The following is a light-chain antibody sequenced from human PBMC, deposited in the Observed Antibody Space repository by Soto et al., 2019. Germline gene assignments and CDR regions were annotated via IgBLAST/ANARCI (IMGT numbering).Light chain of an antibody. CDR3: QQYNNWRGT. Sequence: EIVMTQSPATLSVSPGERATLSCRASQSVSSNLAWYQQKPGQAPRLLSYGASTRATGIPARFSGSGSGTEFTLTISSLQSEDFAVYYCQQYNNWRGTFGQGTKVEIK. V-gene: IGKV3-15*01. CDR2: GAS. J-gene: IGKJ1*01. CDR1: QSVSSN.